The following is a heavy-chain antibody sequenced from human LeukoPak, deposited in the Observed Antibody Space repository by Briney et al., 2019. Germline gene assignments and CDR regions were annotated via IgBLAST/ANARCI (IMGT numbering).Heavy chain of an antibody. D-gene: IGHD3-3*01. J-gene: IGHJ5*02. V-gene: IGHV4-59*01. CDR1: ADSITIYY. CDR3: ARGGVTIFGVATPTNWFDP. CDR2: IHYNGSP. Sequence: SETLSLTCSVPADSITIYYWTWIRQPPGKGLEWIGYIHYNGSPNYNPSLKSRVTISVDTSKNQFSLKLSSVTAADTAVYYCARGGVTIFGVATPTNWFDPWGQGTLVTVSS.